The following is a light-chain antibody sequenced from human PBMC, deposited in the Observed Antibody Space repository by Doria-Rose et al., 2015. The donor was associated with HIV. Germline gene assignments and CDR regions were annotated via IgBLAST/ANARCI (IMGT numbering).Light chain of an antibody. J-gene: IGKJ4*01. CDR1: QSISSY. Sequence: DIRVTQSPSSLSASVGDRVTITCRASQSISSYLNWYQQKPGKAPKLLIYAASSLQSGVPPRFSGSGSGTDFTLTISSLQPEDFATCYCQRSYSTPTFGGGTKVEI. V-gene: IGKV1-39*01. CDR3: QRSYSTPT. CDR2: AAS.